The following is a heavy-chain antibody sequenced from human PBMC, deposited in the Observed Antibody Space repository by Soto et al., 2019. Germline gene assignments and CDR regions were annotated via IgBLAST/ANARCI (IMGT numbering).Heavy chain of an antibody. D-gene: IGHD3-9*01. CDR1: GYTFTSYG. V-gene: IGHV1-18*01. CDR3: ATTRDWGNVLRYFDWSPDFDY. CDR2: ISAYNGNT. J-gene: IGHJ4*02. Sequence: ASVKVSCKASGYTFTSYGVSWVRQAPGQGLEWMGWISAYNGNTNYAQKLQGRVTMTTDTSTSTAYMELRSLRSDDTAVYYCATTRDWGNVLRYFDWSPDFDYWGQGTLVTVSS.